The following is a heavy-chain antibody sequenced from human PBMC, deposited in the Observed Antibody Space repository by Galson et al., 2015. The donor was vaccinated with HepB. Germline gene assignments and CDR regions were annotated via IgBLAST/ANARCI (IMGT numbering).Heavy chain of an antibody. J-gene: IGHJ3*01. D-gene: IGHD3-16*01. Sequence: PALVKPTQTLTVTCTFSGFSLATSGVGVNWVRQPPGKALEWLAVIYWNDDKRYSPDLKSRLTITKDTSKNQVVLTVTNMDPVDTGTYYCAHNRHEYVWGNSPNALDVWGQGTTVIVSS. CDR3: AHNRHEYVWGNSPNALDV. CDR1: GFSLATSGVG. V-gene: IGHV2-5*01. CDR2: IYWNDDK.